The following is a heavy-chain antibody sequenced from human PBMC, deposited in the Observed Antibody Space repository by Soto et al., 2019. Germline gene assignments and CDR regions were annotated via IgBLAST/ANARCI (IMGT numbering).Heavy chain of an antibody. CDR3: ARVVGATIFGVVIIPGYYGMDV. D-gene: IGHD3-3*01. V-gene: IGHV1-46*01. CDR2: INPSGGST. J-gene: IGHJ6*02. CDR1: GYTFTSYY. Sequence: ASVKVSCKASGYTFTSYYMHWVRQAPGQGLEWMGIINPSGGSTSYAQKFQGRVTMTRDTSTSTVYMELSSLRSEDTAVYYCARVVGATIFGVVIIPGYYGMDVWGQGTTVTVS.